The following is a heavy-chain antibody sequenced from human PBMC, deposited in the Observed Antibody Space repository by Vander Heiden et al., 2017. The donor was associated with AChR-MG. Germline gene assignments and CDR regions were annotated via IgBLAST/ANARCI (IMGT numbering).Heavy chain of an antibody. V-gene: IGHV3-23*01. CDR2: ISGSGGST. CDR1: GFTFSSYA. Sequence: EVQLLESGGGLVQPGGSLRLSCAASGFTFSSYAMSWVRQAPGKGLEWVSAISGSGGSTYYADSVKGRFTISRDNSKNTLYLQMNSLRAEDTAVYYCAKAGVVGELETYYYYYYMDVWGKGTTVTVSS. CDR3: AKAGVVGELETYYYYYYMDV. D-gene: IGHD1-1*01. J-gene: IGHJ6*03.